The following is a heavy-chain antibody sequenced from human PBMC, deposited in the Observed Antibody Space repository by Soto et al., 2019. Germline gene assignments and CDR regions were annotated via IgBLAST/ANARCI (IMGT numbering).Heavy chain of an antibody. CDR1: GFTFSSYA. J-gene: IGHJ6*02. CDR2: ISGSGGST. Sequence: GGSLRLSCAASGFTFSSYAMSWVRQAPGKGLEWVSAISGSGGSTYYADSVKGRFTISRDNSKNTLYLQMNSLRAEDTAVYYCAKDIFDYGDYFYYGMDVWGQGTTVTVSS. CDR3: AKDIFDYGDYFYYGMDV. V-gene: IGHV3-23*01. D-gene: IGHD4-17*01.